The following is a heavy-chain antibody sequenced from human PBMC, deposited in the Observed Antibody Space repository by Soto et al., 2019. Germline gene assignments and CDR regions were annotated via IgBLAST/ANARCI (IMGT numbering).Heavy chain of an antibody. CDR1: GGSISSGDYY. D-gene: IGHD4-17*01. Sequence: QVQLQESGPGLVKASQTLSLTCTVSGGSISSGDYYWSWIRQPPGKGLEWIGYIYYSGSTYYNPSIKSRVTISVDTSKNQFSLKLSSVTAADTAVYYCAPTVTTGAGAFDIWGQGTMVTVSS. CDR2: IYYSGST. J-gene: IGHJ3*02. CDR3: APTVTTGAGAFDI. V-gene: IGHV4-30-4*01.